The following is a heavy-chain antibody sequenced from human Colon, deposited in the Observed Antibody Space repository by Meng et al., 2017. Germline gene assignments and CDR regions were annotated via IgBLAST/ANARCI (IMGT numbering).Heavy chain of an antibody. D-gene: IGHD6-19*01. V-gene: IGHV1-69*05. J-gene: IGHJ3*02. Sequence: SVKVSCKASAGTFSSYGISWVRQAPGQGLEWMGGIIPFSGARNYAQKFQDRVTITTDESTSTAYMELSSRRSEDTAVYYCARGRGIAVAFDALDIWGQGTMVTVSS. CDR2: IIPFSGAR. CDR1: AGTFSSYG. CDR3: ARGRGIAVAFDALDI.